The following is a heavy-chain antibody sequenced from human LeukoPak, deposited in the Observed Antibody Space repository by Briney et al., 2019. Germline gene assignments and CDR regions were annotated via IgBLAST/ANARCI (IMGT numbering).Heavy chain of an antibody. CDR1: GYRFTSYL. V-gene: IGHV5-51*01. D-gene: IGHD3-16*01. Sequence: GESLNISCQGSGYRFTSYLLDWVRQMPGKGLAWNGILYAGVSDTRYSPSFQGQVTISADKSISTAYLQWSSLKASDTAMYYCARAEVGWGRVRTFDYWGQGTLVTVSS. J-gene: IGHJ4*02. CDR3: ARAEVGWGRVRTFDY. CDR2: LYAGVSDT.